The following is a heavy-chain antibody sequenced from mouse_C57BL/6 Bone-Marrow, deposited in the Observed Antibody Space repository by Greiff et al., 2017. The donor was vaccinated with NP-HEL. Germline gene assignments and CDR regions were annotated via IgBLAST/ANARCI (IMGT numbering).Heavy chain of an antibody. CDR2: IYPGDGDT. CDR1: GYAFSSSW. J-gene: IGHJ2*01. Sequence: QVQLQQSGPELVKPGASVKISCKASGYAFSSSWMNWVKQRPGKGLEWIGRIYPGDGDTNYNGKFKGKATLTADKSSSTAYMQLSSLTSEDSAVYFGARGLYDGYYYYFDYWGQGTTLTVSS. V-gene: IGHV1-82*01. CDR3: ARGLYDGYYYYFDY. D-gene: IGHD2-3*01.